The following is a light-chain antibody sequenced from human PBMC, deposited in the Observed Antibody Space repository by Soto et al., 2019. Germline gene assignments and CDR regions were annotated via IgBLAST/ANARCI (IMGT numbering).Light chain of an antibody. CDR3: QQFKLYPLT. CDR1: QDISRH. Sequence: DIQMTQSPSSLSASVGDRVTITCRASQDISRHLAWFQQKPGKAPKSLIYAVSNLYSGVPSRFSGSGSGTTYALTSNSLQPEDFANYFCQQFKLYPLTFAGVTKVEV. V-gene: IGKV1-16*01. J-gene: IGKJ4*01. CDR2: AVS.